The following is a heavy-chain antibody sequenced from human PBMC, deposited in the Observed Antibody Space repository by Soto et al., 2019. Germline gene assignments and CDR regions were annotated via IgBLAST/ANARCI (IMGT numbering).Heavy chain of an antibody. V-gene: IGHV3-23*01. CDR1: GFTCSSYA. CDR3: AKDIVGTIFGVAYFDY. CDR2: ISGSGGST. D-gene: IGHD3-3*01. J-gene: IGHJ4*02. Sequence: GGSLRLSSADSGFTCSSYAMSWVRQAPGKGLEWVSAISGSGGSTYYADSVKGRFTISRDNSKNTLYLQMNSLRAEDTAVYYCAKDIVGTIFGVAYFDYWGQGTLVTVSS.